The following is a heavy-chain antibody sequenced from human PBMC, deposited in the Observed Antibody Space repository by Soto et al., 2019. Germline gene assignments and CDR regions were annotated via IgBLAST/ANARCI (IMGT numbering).Heavy chain of an antibody. CDR1: GYTFSSYV. CDR3: ARDPNYYDSSGYPPSGDAFDI. V-gene: IGHV1-46*01. J-gene: IGHJ3*02. CDR2: INPSGGST. Sequence: GASVKVSCKASGYTFSSYVISWVRQAPGQGLEWMGIINPSGGSTSYAQKFQGRVTMTRDTSTSTVYMELSSLRSEDTAVYYCARDPNYYDSSGYPPSGDAFDIWGQGTMVTVS. D-gene: IGHD3-22*01.